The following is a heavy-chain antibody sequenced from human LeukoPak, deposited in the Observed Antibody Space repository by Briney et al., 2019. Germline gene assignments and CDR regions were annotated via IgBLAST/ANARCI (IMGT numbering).Heavy chain of an antibody. CDR2: INPSGGST. Sequence: ASVTVSCKASGYTFTSYYMHWVRQAPGQGLEWMGIINPSGGSTSYAQKFQGRVTMTRDTSTSTVYMELSSLRSEDTAVYYCAREGRYEHLGYSVRGVIGDTWGQGTMVTVSS. CDR3: AREGRYEHLGYSVRGVIGDT. J-gene: IGHJ3*02. D-gene: IGHD3-10*01. V-gene: IGHV1-46*01. CDR1: GYTFTSYY.